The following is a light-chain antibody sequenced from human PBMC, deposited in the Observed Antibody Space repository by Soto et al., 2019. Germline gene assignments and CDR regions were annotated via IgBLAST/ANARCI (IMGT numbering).Light chain of an antibody. Sequence: EIVMTQSPATLSVSPGERATLSCRASQSVSSILAWYQQKPGQAPRLLIYGASTRATGIPARFSGSGSGTEFTLTISSLQSEDFAVYYCQQYNNWPWTVGQGTKVDIK. V-gene: IGKV3-15*01. CDR1: QSVSSI. CDR2: GAS. J-gene: IGKJ1*01. CDR3: QQYNNWPWT.